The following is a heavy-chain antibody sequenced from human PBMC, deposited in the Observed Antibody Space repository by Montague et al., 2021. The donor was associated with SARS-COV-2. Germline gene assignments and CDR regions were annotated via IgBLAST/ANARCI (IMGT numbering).Heavy chain of an antibody. D-gene: IGHD6-19*01. CDR3: ARLFYSSGWSENDAFDI. CDR2: IYYSGST. J-gene: IGHJ3*02. CDR1: GGSISSSSYY. Sequence: SETLSLTCTVSGGSISSSSYYWGWIRQPPGKGLEWIGRIYYSGSTYYNPSLKSRVTIPVDTSKNQFSLKLSSVTAADTAVYYCARLFYSSGWSENDAFDIWGQGTMVTVSS. V-gene: IGHV4-39*01.